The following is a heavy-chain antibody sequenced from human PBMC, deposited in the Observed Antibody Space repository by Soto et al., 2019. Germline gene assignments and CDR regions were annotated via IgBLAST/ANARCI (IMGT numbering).Heavy chain of an antibody. V-gene: IGHV1-8*01. Sequence: ASVKVSCKASGYTFTSYDINWVRQATGQGLEWMGWMNPNSGNTGYAQKFQGRVTMTRNTSISTAYMELSSLRSEDTAVYYCARGYDYVWGSYRSDAFDIWGQGTMVTVSS. J-gene: IGHJ3*02. D-gene: IGHD3-16*02. CDR1: GYTFTSYD. CDR2: MNPNSGNT. CDR3: ARGYDYVWGSYRSDAFDI.